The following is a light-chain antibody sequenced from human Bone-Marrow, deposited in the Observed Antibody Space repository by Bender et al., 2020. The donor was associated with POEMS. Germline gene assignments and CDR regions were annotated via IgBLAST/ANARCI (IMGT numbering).Light chain of an antibody. CDR2: INN. J-gene: IGLJ3*02. CDR3: AGWEDGLNGWV. CDR1: SSNIGTNP. Sequence: QSVLTQPPSASGTPGQRVTISCSGSSSNIGTNPVNWYQQLPGTAPKLLIYINNQRPSGVPDRFSGSKSGTSASLAISGLQSEAEADYYYAGWEDGLNGWVFGGGTKLTVL. V-gene: IGLV1-44*01.